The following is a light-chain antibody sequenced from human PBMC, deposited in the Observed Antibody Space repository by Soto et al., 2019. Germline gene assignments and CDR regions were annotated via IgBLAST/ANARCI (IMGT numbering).Light chain of an antibody. J-gene: IGKJ5*01. V-gene: IGKV3-20*01. Sequence: EIVLTQSPGTLSLSPGERATLSCRASQSLSSNYLAWYQQKAGQATGLLWFGVSSRATGVPVSFSGSGSGTDFTFTISRGEPEECEVDYCLEYVSAPIPFAQRTRLE. CDR2: GVS. CDR1: QSLSSNY. CDR3: LEYVSAPIP.